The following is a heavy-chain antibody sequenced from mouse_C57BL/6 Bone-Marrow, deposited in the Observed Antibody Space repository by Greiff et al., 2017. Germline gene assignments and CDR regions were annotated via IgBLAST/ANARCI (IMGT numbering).Heavy chain of an antibody. CDR2: IDPSDSYT. Sequence: VQLQQPGAELVKPGASVKLSCKASGYTFTSYWMQWVKQRPGQGLEWIGEIDPSDSYTNSNQKFKGKATLTVDTSSSTAYMQLSSLTSEDSAVYYCARGSNYAWFAYWGQGTLVTVSA. V-gene: IGHV1-50*01. J-gene: IGHJ3*01. CDR3: ARGSNYAWFAY. D-gene: IGHD2-5*01. CDR1: GYTFTSYW.